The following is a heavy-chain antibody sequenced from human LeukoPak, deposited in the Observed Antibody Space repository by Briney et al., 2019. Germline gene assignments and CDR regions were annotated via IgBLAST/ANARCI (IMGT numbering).Heavy chain of an antibody. J-gene: IGHJ5*02. CDR1: GGTFSSYA. D-gene: IGHD1-7*01. Sequence: GASVKVSCKASGGTFSSYAIIWVRQAPGQGREWMGGIIPIFGTANYAQKFQGRVTITTDESTSTAYMELSSPRSEDTAVYYCARDNYAGANWFDPWGQGTLVTVSS. V-gene: IGHV1-69*05. CDR3: ARDNYAGANWFDP. CDR2: IIPIFGTA.